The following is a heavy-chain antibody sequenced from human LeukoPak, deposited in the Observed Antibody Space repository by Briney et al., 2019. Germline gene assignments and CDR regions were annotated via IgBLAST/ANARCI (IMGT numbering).Heavy chain of an antibody. V-gene: IGHV3-30*02. J-gene: IGHJ4*02. D-gene: IGHD6-19*01. CDR3: AKGLYSSGWSFDY. CDR2: IRYDGSNK. CDR1: GFTFSSYG. Sequence: GGSLRLSCAASGFTFSSYGMHWVRQAPGKGLEWVAFIRYDGSNKYYADSVKGRFTISGDNSKNTLYLQMNSLRAEDTAVYYCAKGLYSSGWSFDYWGQGTLVTVSS.